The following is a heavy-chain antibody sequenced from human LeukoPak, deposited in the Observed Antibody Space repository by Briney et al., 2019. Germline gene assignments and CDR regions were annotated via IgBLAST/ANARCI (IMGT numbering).Heavy chain of an antibody. CDR3: HSYGEGRDC. J-gene: IGHJ4*02. CDR1: GFTFSSYG. Sequence: GGSLRLSCAASGFTFSSYGMHWVRQAPGKGLEWVAVIWYDGSNKYYADSVKGRFTISRDNSKNTLYLQMNSLRAEDTAVYYCHSYGEGRDCWGQGTLVTVSS. V-gene: IGHV3-33*01. CDR2: IWYDGSNK. D-gene: IGHD4-17*01.